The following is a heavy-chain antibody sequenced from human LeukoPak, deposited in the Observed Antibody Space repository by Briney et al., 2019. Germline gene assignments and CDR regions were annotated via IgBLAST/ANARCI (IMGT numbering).Heavy chain of an antibody. CDR2: IYYSGST. D-gene: IGHD5-12*01. J-gene: IGHJ4*02. CDR3: ARVGGYFSY. Sequence: SETLSLTCTVSGGSINSYYWSWIRPPPGKGLEWIGYIYYSGSTNYNPSLKSRVTMSVDTSKNQFSLKVRSVTAADSAAYYCARVGGYFSYWGQGTLVTVSS. CDR1: GGSINSYY. V-gene: IGHV4-59*01.